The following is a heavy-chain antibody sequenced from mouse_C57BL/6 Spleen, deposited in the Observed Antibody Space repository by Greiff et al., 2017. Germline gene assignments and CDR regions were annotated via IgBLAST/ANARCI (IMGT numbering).Heavy chain of an antibody. D-gene: IGHD1-1*01. Sequence: VQLQQPGAELVRPGSSVKLSCKASGYTFTSYWMHWVKQRPIQGLEWIGNIDPSDSETHYNQKFKDKATLTVDKSSSTAYMQLSSLTSEDSAVYYCARRFITTVVAHWYFDVWGTGTTVTVSS. CDR3: ARRFITTVVAHWYFDV. V-gene: IGHV1-52*01. J-gene: IGHJ1*03. CDR1: GYTFTSYW. CDR2: IDPSDSET.